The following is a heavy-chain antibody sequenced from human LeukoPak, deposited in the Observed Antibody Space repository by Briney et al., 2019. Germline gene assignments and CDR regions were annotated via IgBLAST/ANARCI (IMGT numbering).Heavy chain of an antibody. Sequence: PSETLSLTCIVSGGSISSSSYYWGWIRQPPGKGLEWIGYIYYSGSTNYNPSLKSRVTISVDTSKNQFSLKLSSVTAADTAVYYCARVSTRGFGEFFVARRAPQYYYYGMDVWGQGTTVTVSS. D-gene: IGHD3-10*01. CDR2: IYYSGST. V-gene: IGHV4-61*05. CDR3: ARVSTRGFGEFFVARRAPQYYYYGMDV. J-gene: IGHJ6*02. CDR1: GGSISSSSYY.